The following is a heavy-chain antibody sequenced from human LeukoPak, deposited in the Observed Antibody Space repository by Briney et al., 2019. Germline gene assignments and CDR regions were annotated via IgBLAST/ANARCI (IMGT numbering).Heavy chain of an antibody. Sequence: SETLSLTCTVSGGSTSSYYWSWIRQPPGKGLEWIGYIYYSGSTNYNPSLKSRVTISVDTSKNQFSLKLSSVTAADTAVYYCARGLWFGDENPPYFDYWGQGTLVTVSS. CDR1: GGSTSSYY. V-gene: IGHV4-59*08. CDR3: ARGLWFGDENPPYFDY. CDR2: IYYSGST. D-gene: IGHD3-10*01. J-gene: IGHJ4*02.